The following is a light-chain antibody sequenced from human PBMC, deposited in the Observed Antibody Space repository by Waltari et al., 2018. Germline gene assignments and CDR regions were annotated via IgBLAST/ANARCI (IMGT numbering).Light chain of an antibody. J-gene: IGKJ4*01. V-gene: IGKV3-15*01. CDR2: GAY. Sequence: VLLTQSPASLSVSPGDTVILSCRASQSVRTNLVWYQQKAGQAPRTLIYGAYTRASGVPSRFSGSGSETEFTLIISSLQSEDAAVYFCQQYYVWPPITFGGGTKLEI. CDR1: QSVRTN. CDR3: QQYYVWPPIT.